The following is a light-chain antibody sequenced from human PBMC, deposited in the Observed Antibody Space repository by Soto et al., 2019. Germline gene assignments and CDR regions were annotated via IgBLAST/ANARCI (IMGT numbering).Light chain of an antibody. J-gene: IGLJ2*01. CDR3: SSYTSSSTLI. CDR1: SSDIGGYTY. Sequence: QSALTQPAAVSGSPGQSITISCIGTSSDIGGYTYVSWYQHHPGKAPKLMIYDVSDRPSGVSNRFSGSKSGNTASLTISGLRAEDEADYYCSSYTSSSTLIFGGGTKVTVL. V-gene: IGLV2-14*03. CDR2: DVS.